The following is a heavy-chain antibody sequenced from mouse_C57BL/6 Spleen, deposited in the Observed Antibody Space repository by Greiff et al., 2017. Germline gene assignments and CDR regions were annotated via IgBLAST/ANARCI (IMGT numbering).Heavy chain of an antibody. CDR3: ARRDGSRGYFDY. CDR1: GYTFTSYG. V-gene: IGHV1-81*01. CDR2: IYPRSGNT. Sequence: VQRVESGAELARPGASVKLSCKASGYTFTSYGISWVKQRTGQGLEWIGEIYPRSGNTYYNEKFKGKATLTADKSSSTAYMELRSLTSEDSAVYCCARRDGSRGYFDYWGQGTTLTVSS. D-gene: IGHD1-1*01. J-gene: IGHJ2*01.